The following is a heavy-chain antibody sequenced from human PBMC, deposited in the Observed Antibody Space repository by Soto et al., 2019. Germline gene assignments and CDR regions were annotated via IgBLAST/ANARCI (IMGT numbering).Heavy chain of an antibody. J-gene: IGHJ6*02. D-gene: IGHD6-13*01. CDR2: IYYSGST. V-gene: IGHV4-31*03. CDR1: GGSISSGAYY. CDR3: ARDGRLVNYYYYGMDV. Sequence: QVQLQESGPGLVKPSQTLSLTCSVSGGSISSGAYYWTWIRQHPGKGLEWIGYIYYSGSTYYNQSLKSRVTLSVDTSKNQFSLKLRSVTAADTAVYYCARDGRLVNYYYYGMDVWGQGTTVTVSS.